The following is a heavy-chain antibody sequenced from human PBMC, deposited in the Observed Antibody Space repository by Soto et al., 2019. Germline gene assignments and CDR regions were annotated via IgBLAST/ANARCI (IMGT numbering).Heavy chain of an antibody. Sequence: YETLSLTRTVSGGSDSSHNRNGIRQGAGKGLEWIGSLYRARSTNYSPCLRSRVTMSVGTSRNQFSPTLPSVSAGDPAMYDCARDGSGYASSGFYLYDAFDIWGQGKMVT. V-gene: IGHV4-4*07. CDR2: LYRARST. J-gene: IGHJ3*02. D-gene: IGHD3-22*01. CDR1: GGSDSSHN. CDR3: ARDGSGYASSGFYLYDAFDI.